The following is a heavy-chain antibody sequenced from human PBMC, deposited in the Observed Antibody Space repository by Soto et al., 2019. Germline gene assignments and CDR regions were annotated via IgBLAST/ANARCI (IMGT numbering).Heavy chain of an antibody. Sequence: EVQLVESGGGLVKPGGSLRLSCAASGFTFSSYSMNWVRQAPGKGLEWVSSISSSSSYIYYADPVKARFTISRDNAKNSLYLQMNSLRAEDTAVYDCARETVAAPINWFDPWGQGTLVTVSS. CDR3: ARETVAAPINWFDP. CDR2: ISSSSSYI. CDR1: GFTFSSYS. D-gene: IGHD6-13*01. V-gene: IGHV3-21*01. J-gene: IGHJ5*02.